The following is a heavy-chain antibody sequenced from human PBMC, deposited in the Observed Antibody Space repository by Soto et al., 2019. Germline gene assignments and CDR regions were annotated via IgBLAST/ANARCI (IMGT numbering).Heavy chain of an antibody. CDR3: ARAQVRGADSSGYYIDY. CDR1: GFTFSSYG. J-gene: IGHJ4*02. CDR2: IWYDGSNK. V-gene: IGHV3-33*01. Sequence: GESLKISCAASGFTFSSYGMHWVRQAPGKGLEWVAVIWYDGSNKYYADSVKGRFTISRDNSKNTLYLQMNSLRAEDTAVYYCARAQVRGADSSGYYIDYWGQGTLVTVSS. D-gene: IGHD3-22*01.